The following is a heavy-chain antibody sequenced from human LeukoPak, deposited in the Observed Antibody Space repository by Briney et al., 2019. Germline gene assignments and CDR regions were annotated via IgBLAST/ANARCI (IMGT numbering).Heavy chain of an antibody. CDR3: ARDGDSSGYPMYNWFDP. J-gene: IGHJ5*02. D-gene: IGHD3-22*01. CDR1: GYTFTGYY. CDR2: INPGGGST. Sequence: ASVKVSCKASGYTFTGYYMHWVRQAPGQGLEWMGIINPGGGSTSYAQKFQGRVTMTRDTSTSTVYMELSSLRSEDTAVYYCARDGDSSGYPMYNWFDPWGQGTLVTVSS. V-gene: IGHV1-46*01.